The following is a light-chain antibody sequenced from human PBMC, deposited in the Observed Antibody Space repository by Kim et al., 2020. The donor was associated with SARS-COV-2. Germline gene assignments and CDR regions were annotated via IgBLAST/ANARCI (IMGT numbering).Light chain of an antibody. CDR1: NIGSKN. CDR2: RDS. V-gene: IGLV3-9*01. J-gene: IGLJ2*01. Sequence: SVALGQTARITCGGNNIGSKNVRWYQQKPGQAPVLVIYRDSNRPSGIPGRFSGSNSGNTATLTISRAQAGDEADYYCQVWDSSTAVFGGGTQLTVL. CDR3: QVWDSSTAV.